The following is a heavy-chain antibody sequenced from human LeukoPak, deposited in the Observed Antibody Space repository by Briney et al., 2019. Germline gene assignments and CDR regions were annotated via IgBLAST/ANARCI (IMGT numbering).Heavy chain of an antibody. J-gene: IGHJ4*02. CDR3: AIVLRYSDWLLGPYYFDY. Sequence: ASVKVSCKASGYTFTSYDINWVRQATGQGLEWMGWTNPNSGNTGYAQKFQGRVTMTRNTSISTAYMELSSLRSEDTAVYYCAIVLRYSDWLLGPYYFDYWGQGTLVTVSS. CDR2: TNPNSGNT. D-gene: IGHD3-9*01. V-gene: IGHV1-8*01. CDR1: GYTFTSYD.